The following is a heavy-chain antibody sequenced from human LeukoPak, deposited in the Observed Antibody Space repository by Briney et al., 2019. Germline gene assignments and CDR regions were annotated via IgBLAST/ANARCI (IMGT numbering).Heavy chain of an antibody. Sequence: GASVKVSCKASGYTFTSYGISWVRQAPGQGLEWMGGNSAYNGNTNYAHKLQGRVTMTTDTSTSTVYMELRSLRSDDTAVYYCARERVVWMGFNYWGQGTLVTVAS. CDR1: GYTFTSYG. V-gene: IGHV1-18*01. D-gene: IGHD3-3*01. CDR2: NSAYNGNT. J-gene: IGHJ4*02. CDR3: ARERVVWMGFNY.